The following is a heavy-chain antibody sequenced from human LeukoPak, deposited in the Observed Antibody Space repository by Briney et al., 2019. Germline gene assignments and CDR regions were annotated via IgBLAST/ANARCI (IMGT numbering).Heavy chain of an antibody. Sequence: ASVTVSFKASGYTFKSYAMNWVRQAPGQGLECLGWINTNTGNPTYAQGFTGRFVFSLDTSVSTAYLQISSLKAEDTGVYYCAREVAPGGFDYWGQGTLVTVSS. V-gene: IGHV7-4-1*02. CDR1: GYTFKSYA. CDR3: AREVAPGGFDY. D-gene: IGHD4-23*01. J-gene: IGHJ4*02. CDR2: INTNTGNP.